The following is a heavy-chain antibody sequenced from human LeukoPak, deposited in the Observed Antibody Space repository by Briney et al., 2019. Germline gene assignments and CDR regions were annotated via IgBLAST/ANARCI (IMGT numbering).Heavy chain of an antibody. J-gene: IGHJ4*02. CDR2: INPNSGGT. CDR1: GYTFTGYY. V-gene: IGHV1-2*06. Sequence: ASVKVSCKASGYTFTGYYIHWVRQAPGQGLEWMGRINPNSGGTNYAQKFQGRVTMTRDTSISTAYMELCRLRSDDTAVYYCAKSIAAASTEDYWGQGTLVTVSS. CDR3: AKSIAAASTEDY. D-gene: IGHD6-13*01.